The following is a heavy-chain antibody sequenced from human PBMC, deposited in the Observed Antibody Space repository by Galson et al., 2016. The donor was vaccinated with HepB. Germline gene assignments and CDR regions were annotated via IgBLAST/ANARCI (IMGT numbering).Heavy chain of an antibody. CDR1: GVIFSKYA. J-gene: IGHJ6*04. CDR2: IGYDGSPT. V-gene: IGHV3-30*18. Sequence: SLRLSCAASGVIFSKYAMHWVRQAPGQGLEWVAGIGYDGSPTYYAESVKGRVIISRDNSKNTLHLQMNGLGPEDTAVYYCAKIYDEFWSGYYYYHYGMDVWGKGTRVTVSS. D-gene: IGHD3-3*01. CDR3: AKIYDEFWSGYYYYHYGMDV.